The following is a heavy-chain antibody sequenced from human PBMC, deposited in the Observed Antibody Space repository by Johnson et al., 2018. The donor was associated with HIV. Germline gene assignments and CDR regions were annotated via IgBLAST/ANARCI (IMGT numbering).Heavy chain of an antibody. J-gene: IGHJ3*02. D-gene: IGHD6-13*01. CDR1: GFTVSTNY. Sequence: QLVESGGGLVQPGGSLRLSCAASGFTVSTNYMSWVRQAPGKGLEWVSVIYSGGSTYSADSVKGRFTISRDSSKNSLYLQMNSLRAEDTAVYYCARDHDPIASAQGAFDIWGQGTMVTVSS. V-gene: IGHV3-66*01. CDR2: IYSGGST. CDR3: ARDHDPIASAQGAFDI.